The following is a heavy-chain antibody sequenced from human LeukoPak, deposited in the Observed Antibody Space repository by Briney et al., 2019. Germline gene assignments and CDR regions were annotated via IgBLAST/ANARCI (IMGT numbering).Heavy chain of an antibody. V-gene: IGHV4-34*01. CDR1: GGSFSGYY. CDR3: ARPGGRGYGSGSYYVDY. CDR2: IYYSGST. J-gene: IGHJ4*02. D-gene: IGHD3-10*01. Sequence: PSETLSLTCAVYGGSFSGYYWSWIRQPPGKGLEWIGSIYYSGSTYYNPSLKSRVTISVDTSKNQFSLKLSSVTAADTAVYYCARPGGRGYGSGSYYVDYWGQGTLVTVSS.